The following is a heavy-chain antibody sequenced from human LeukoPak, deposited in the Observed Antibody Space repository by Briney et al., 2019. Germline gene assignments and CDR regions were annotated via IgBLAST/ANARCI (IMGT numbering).Heavy chain of an antibody. Sequence: GESLKISCKGSGYSFTSYWIGWVRQMPGKGLEWMGIIYPGDSDTRYSPSFQGQVTISADKPISTAYLQWSSLKASDTAMYYCARVDLYYYDSSGPYDYWGQGTLVTVSS. J-gene: IGHJ4*02. D-gene: IGHD3-22*01. CDR1: GYSFTSYW. CDR2: IYPGDSDT. V-gene: IGHV5-51*04. CDR3: ARVDLYYYDSSGPYDY.